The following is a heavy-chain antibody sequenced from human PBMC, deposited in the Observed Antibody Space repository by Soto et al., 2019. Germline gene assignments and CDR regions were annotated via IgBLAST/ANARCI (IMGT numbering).Heavy chain of an antibody. Sequence: SETLSLTCTVSAASISSYHWSWIRQTPGKGLEWIGYIYYSGSANYNPSLKSRVTFSVDTSKNQVSLKLSSVTAADTGVYYCAAPAPDENVFPYTYMAVWGKGPTVPVS. CDR1: AASISSYH. V-gene: IGHV4-59*01. CDR3: AAPAPDENVFPYTYMAV. D-gene: IGHD1-1*01. J-gene: IGHJ6*03. CDR2: IYYSGSA.